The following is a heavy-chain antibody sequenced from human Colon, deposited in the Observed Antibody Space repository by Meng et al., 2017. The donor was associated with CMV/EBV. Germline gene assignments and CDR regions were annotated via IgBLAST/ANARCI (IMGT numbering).Heavy chain of an antibody. Sequence: DSVSTTTAGWNWIRQSPSRGLEWLGRTYYRSRWSDDYPPSARGRISIDADTSNNRLSLRLSSVTPEDTAIYYCARRHPSGWYYFDYWGQGTLVTVSS. J-gene: IGHJ4*02. CDR3: ARRHPSGWYYFDY. V-gene: IGHV6-1*01. CDR1: DSVSTTTAG. D-gene: IGHD6-19*01. CDR2: TYYRSRWSD.